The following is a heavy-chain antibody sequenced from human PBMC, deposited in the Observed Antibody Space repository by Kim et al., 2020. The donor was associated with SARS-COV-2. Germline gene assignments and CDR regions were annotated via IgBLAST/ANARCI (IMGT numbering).Heavy chain of an antibody. CDR3: ARDYFPHYGFWFDP. Sequence: ESVKRRCTISRDNAKNSLYLQMSSLSDEDTAVYYCARDYFPHYGFWFDPWGQGTLVTVSS. V-gene: IGHV3-48*02. J-gene: IGHJ5*02. D-gene: IGHD3-3*01.